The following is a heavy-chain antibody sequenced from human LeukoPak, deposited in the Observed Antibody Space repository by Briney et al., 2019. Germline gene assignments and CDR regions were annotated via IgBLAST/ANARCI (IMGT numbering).Heavy chain of an antibody. CDR2: ISYDGSNK. J-gene: IGHJ4*02. D-gene: IGHD6-19*01. CDR3: ARGGAYSSGWYFDY. Sequence: SLRLSCAASGFTFSSYAMYWVRQAPGKGLEWVAVISYDGSNKYYADSVKGRFTISRDNSKNTLYLQMNSLRAEDTAVYYCARGGAYSSGWYFDYWGQGTLVTVSS. CDR1: GFTFSSYA. V-gene: IGHV3-30-3*01.